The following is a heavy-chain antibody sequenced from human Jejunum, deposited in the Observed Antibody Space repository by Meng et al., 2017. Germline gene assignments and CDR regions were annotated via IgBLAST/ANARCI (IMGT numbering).Heavy chain of an antibody. D-gene: IGHD3-10*01. CDR2: MNPDGSQK. V-gene: IGHV3-7*01. CDR3: ARGGAYASGSKIDY. J-gene: IGHJ4*02. Sequence: GGSLRLSCAASGLTFRSYWMSWVRQAPGKGLEWVAFMNPDGSQKYYVDSVRGRFTISRDNAKNSLYLQMNSLRAEDTAVYYCARGGAYASGSKIDYWGQGTLVTVSS. CDR1: GLTFRSYW.